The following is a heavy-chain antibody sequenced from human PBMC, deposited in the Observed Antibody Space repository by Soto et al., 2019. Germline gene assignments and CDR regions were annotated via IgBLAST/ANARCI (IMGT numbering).Heavy chain of an antibody. D-gene: IGHD1-26*01. CDR2: ISGSGGST. CDR1: GFTFSSYA. J-gene: IGHJ3*02. Sequence: GGSLRLSCAASGFTFSSYAMRWVLHAPGRGLEWVSAISGSGGSTYYADSVKGRFTISRDNSKNTLYLQMNSLRAEDTAIYYCAKDQVVGATLDAFDIWGQGTMVTVSS. CDR3: AKDQVVGATLDAFDI. V-gene: IGHV3-23*01.